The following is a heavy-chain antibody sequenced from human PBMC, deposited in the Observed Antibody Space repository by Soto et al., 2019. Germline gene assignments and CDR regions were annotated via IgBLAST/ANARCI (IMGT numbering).Heavy chain of an antibody. Sequence: QVQLVESGGGVVQPGRSLRLSCAASGFTFSSYGMHWVRQAPGKGLEWVAVIWYDGSNKYYADSVKGRFTISRDNSKNTLYLQMNSLRAKDTAVYYCARDPPPEYSSSFYYYYYMDVWGKGTTVTVSS. CDR3: ARDPPPEYSSSFYYYYYMDV. CDR2: IWYDGSNK. CDR1: GFTFSSYG. V-gene: IGHV3-33*01. J-gene: IGHJ6*03. D-gene: IGHD6-6*01.